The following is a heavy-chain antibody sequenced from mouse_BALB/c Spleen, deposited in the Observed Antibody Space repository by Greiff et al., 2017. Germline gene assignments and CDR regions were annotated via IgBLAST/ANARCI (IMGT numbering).Heavy chain of an antibody. CDR2: IDPANGNT. D-gene: IGHD2-1*01. V-gene: IGHV14-3*02. CDR3: ARSGGNYVYWYFDV. Sequence: EVHLVESGAELVKPGASVKLSCTASGFNIKDTYMHWVKQRPEQGLEWIGRIDPANGNTKYDPKFQGKATITADTSSNTAYLQLSSLTSEDTAVYYCARSGGNYVYWYFDVWGAGTTVTVSS. J-gene: IGHJ1*01. CDR1: GFNIKDTY.